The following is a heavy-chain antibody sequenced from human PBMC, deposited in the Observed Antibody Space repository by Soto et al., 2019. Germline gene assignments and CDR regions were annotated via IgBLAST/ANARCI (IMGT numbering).Heavy chain of an antibody. V-gene: IGHV3-30*18. J-gene: IGHJ6*02. D-gene: IGHD1-26*01. CDR1: GFTFSSYG. CDR2: ISYDGSNK. CDR3: AKDLGSKDYYYYGMDV. Sequence: QVQLVESGGSVVQPGRSLRLSCTASGFTFSSYGMHWVRQAPGKGLEWVAVISYDGSNKYDTDSVKGRFTISRDNSKNTLYLQMKSLRADDTAVYYCAKDLGSKDYYYYGMDVWGQGTTVTVSS.